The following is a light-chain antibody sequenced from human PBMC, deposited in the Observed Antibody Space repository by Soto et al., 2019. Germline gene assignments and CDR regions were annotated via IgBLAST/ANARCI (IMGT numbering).Light chain of an antibody. CDR1: SSDVGGYNF. Sequence: QSALTQPASVSGSPGQSITISCTGSSSDVGGYNFVSWYQQHPGKVPKLMIYDVSSRPSGVSDRFSGSKSGNTASLTISGLQAEDEGDYYCSSYTSSSTNVVGSGTKVTVL. CDR3: SSYTSSSTNV. V-gene: IGLV2-14*03. J-gene: IGLJ1*01. CDR2: DVS.